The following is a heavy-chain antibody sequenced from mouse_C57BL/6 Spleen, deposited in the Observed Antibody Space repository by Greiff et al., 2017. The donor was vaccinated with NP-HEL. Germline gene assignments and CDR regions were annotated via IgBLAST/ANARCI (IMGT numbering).Heavy chain of an antibody. CDR3: ARRGYYDYDWFAY. CDR2: ISYSGST. V-gene: IGHV3-1*01. Sequence: EVKLVESGPGMVKPSQSLSLTCTVTGYSITSGYDWHWIRHFPGNKLEWMGYISYSGSTNYNPSLKSRISITHDTSKNHFFLKLNSVTTEDTATYYCARRGYYDYDWFAYWGQGTLVTVSA. CDR1: GYSITSGYD. D-gene: IGHD2-4*01. J-gene: IGHJ3*01.